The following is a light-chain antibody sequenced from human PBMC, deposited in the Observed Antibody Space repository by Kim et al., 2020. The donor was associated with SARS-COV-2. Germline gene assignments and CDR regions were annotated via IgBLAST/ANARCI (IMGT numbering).Light chain of an antibody. CDR1: QSLLKNGYNY. V-gene: IGKV2-28*01. Sequence: DIVMTQSPLSLPVTPGEPASISCRSSQSLLKNGYNYLDWYLQKPGQAPQLLIYLGSNRASGVPDRFSGSGSGTDFTLKINRVEAEDVAIYYCMQTLQTPLTFGGGTKVDIK. CDR3: MQTLQTPLT. CDR2: LGS. J-gene: IGKJ4*01.